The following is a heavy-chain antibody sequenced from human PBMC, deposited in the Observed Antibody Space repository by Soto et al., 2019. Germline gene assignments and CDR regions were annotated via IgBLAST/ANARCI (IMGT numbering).Heavy chain of an antibody. D-gene: IGHD3-22*01. CDR1: GFTFSTYG. Sequence: PGRSLRLSCAASGFTFSTYGMHWVRQAPGKGLDWVALMSFDGSKKYYADSVKGRFSISRDNSKNTLCLQMNSLRVDDTAVYYCAKFRYYDSSGYYPYDAFDMWGQGTMVAVSS. CDR2: MSFDGSKK. V-gene: IGHV3-30*18. CDR3: AKFRYYDSSGYYPYDAFDM. J-gene: IGHJ3*02.